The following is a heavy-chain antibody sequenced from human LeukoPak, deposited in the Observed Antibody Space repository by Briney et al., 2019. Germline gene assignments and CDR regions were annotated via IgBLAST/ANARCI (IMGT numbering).Heavy chain of an antibody. Sequence: GGSLRLSCAASGFTFSDYYMSWIRQAPGKGLEWVSYISSSGSTIYYADSVKGRFTISRDNAKNSLCLQMNSLRAEDTAVYYCASAATTEYFQHWGQGTLVTVSS. J-gene: IGHJ1*01. V-gene: IGHV3-11*01. D-gene: IGHD2-15*01. CDR1: GFTFSDYY. CDR2: ISSSGSTI. CDR3: ASAATTEYFQH.